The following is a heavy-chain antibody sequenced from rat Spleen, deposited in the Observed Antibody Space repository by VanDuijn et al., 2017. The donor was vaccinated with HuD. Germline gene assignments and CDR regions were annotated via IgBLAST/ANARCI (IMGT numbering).Heavy chain of an antibody. V-gene: IGHV2S63*01. CDR3: TRTYGGYTSHWFAY. CDR1: GFSLTSYS. Sequence: EVQLKESGPGLVQPSQTLSLTCTVSGFSLTSYSVSWVRQPSGKGPEWMGRMWYDGDSAYNSALKSRLGITRDTSKNQVFLKMNSLQTEDTAIYFCTRTYGGYTSHWFAYWGQGTLVTVSS. J-gene: IGHJ3*01. D-gene: IGHD1-11*01. CDR2: MWYDGDS.